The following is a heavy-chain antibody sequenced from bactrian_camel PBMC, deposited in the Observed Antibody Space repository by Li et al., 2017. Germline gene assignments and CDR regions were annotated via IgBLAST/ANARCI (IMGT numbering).Heavy chain of an antibody. CDR1: GDIYDDYC. D-gene: IGHD5*01. V-gene: IGHV3S1*01. Sequence: QLVESGGGPVQTGGSLRLSCAISGDIYDDYCLAWFRQAPGKEREGVAVVLITYVGDGLIYYADSVKGRFTISRDNAKNTLYLLLNRLKTEDTAMYYCAKDSSPKLGWGPDPWGDWGQGTQVTVS. CDR3: AKDSSPKLGWGPDPWGD. CDR2: VLITYVGDGLI. J-gene: IGHJ4*01.